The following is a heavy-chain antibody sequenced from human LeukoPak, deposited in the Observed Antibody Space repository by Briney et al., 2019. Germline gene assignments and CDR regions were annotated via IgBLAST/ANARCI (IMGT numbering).Heavy chain of an antibody. D-gene: IGHD3-10*01. CDR1: GFTFDDYG. Sequence: GGSLRLSCAASGFTFDDYGMSWVRQAPGKGLEWVANIKQDGSEKYYVDSVKGRFTISRDNAKDSLYLQMNSLRAEDTAVYYCARASGGSGSYYRMRGYYYYMDVWGKGTTVTVSS. J-gene: IGHJ6*03. V-gene: IGHV3-7*01. CDR2: IKQDGSEK. CDR3: ARASGGSGSYYRMRGYYYYMDV.